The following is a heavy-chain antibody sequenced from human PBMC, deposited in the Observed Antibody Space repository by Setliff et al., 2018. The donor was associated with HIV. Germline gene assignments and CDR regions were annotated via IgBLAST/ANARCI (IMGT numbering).Heavy chain of an antibody. CDR2: IYYSGST. CDR3: ARYYYGSESYYSPLDL. Sequence: SETLSLTCTVSGGSISSSNWWGWIRQSPGKGLEWIGYIYYSGSTNYNPSLMSRVTMSVDRAKNQVSLELTSVTALDTAVYYCARYYYGSESYYSPLDLWGQGTMVTVS. J-gene: IGHJ3*01. CDR1: GGSISSSNW. V-gene: IGHV4-28*06. D-gene: IGHD3-10*01.